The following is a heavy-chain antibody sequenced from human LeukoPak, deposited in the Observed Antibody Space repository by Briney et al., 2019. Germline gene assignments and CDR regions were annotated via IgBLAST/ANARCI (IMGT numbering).Heavy chain of an antibody. V-gene: IGHV3-23*01. CDR3: AKDRAHYYGSGSYFY. CDR2: ISGSGGST. J-gene: IGHJ4*02. CDR1: GFTFSRYA. D-gene: IGHD3-10*01. Sequence: GGSLRLSCAASGFTFSRYAMSWVRQAPGKGLEWVSAISGSGGSTYYADSVKGRFTISRDNSKNTLYLQMNSLRAEDTAVYYCAKDRAHYYGSGSYFYWGQGTLVTVSS.